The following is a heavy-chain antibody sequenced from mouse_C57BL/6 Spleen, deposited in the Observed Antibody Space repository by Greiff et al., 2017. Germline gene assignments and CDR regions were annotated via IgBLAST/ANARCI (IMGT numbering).Heavy chain of an antibody. CDR2: IYPGSGNT. CDR3: ARGEGNFYAMDY. CDR1: GYSFTSYY. Sequence: QVQLKESGPELVKPGASVKISCKASGYSFTSYYIHWVKQRPGQGLEWIGWIYPGSGNTKYNEKFKGKATLTADTSSSTAYMQLSSLTSEDSAVYYCARGEGNFYAMDYWGQGTSVTVSS. D-gene: IGHD2-1*01. V-gene: IGHV1-66*01. J-gene: IGHJ4*01.